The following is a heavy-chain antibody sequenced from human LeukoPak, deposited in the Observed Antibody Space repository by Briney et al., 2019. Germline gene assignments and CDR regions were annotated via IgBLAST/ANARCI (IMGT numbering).Heavy chain of an antibody. CDR1: AGSMSTYH. V-gene: IGHV4-59*01. Sequence: SETLSLTCTVSAGSMSTYHWSWIRQPPGKGLEWLGYIFYSGSTNYNPSLQSRVTISVDTSKNQFSLKLSSVTAADTAVYYCARPQKRYCSSTSCYRGENAFDIWGQGTMVTVSS. D-gene: IGHD2-2*02. J-gene: IGHJ3*02. CDR3: ARPQKRYCSSTSCYRGENAFDI. CDR2: IFYSGST.